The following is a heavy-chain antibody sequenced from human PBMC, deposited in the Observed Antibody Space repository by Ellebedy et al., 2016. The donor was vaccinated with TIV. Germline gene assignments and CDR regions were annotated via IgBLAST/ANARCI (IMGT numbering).Heavy chain of an antibody. CDR3: ARNLVTSGIFDS. CDR2: IWYDGSNK. D-gene: IGHD4-17*01. V-gene: IGHV3-33*01. J-gene: IGHJ4*02. CDR1: GFTFSSYG. Sequence: PGGSLRLSYAASGFTFSSYGMHWVRQAPGKGLEWVAIIWYDGSNKYYADSVKGRFTISRDNSKNTLYLQMNSLRLEDAAVYYCARNLVTSGIFDSWGQGTLVAVSS.